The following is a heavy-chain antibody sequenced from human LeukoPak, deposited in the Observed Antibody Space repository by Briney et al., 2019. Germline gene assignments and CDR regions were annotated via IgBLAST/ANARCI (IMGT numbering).Heavy chain of an antibody. V-gene: IGHV1-2*02. Sequence: ASVKVSCKASGYTFTGYYMHWVRQAPGQGLEWMGWINPNSGGTSYAQKFQGRVTMTRDTSISTAYMELSRLRFDDTAVYYCAREYSSGGNCYKVLDYWGQGTLVTVSS. J-gene: IGHJ4*02. D-gene: IGHD2-15*01. CDR3: AREYSSGGNCYKVLDY. CDR2: INPNSGGT. CDR1: GYTFTGYY.